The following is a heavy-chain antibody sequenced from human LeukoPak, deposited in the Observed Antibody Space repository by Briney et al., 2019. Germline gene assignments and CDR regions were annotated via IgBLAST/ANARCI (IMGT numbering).Heavy chain of an antibody. CDR1: GFTFSSYA. J-gene: IGHJ3*02. V-gene: IGHV3-30-3*01. CDR2: ISYDGSNK. Sequence: GGSLRLSCAASGFTFSSYAMHWVRQAPGKGLEWVAVISYDGSNKYYADSVKGRFTISRDNSKNTLYLQMNSLRAEDTAVYYCARSSWLANDAFDIWRQGTMNTDSS. D-gene: IGHD6-19*01. CDR3: ARSSWLANDAFDI.